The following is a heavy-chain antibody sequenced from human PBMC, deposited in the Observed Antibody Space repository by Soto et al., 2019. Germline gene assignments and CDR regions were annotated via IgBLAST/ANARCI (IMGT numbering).Heavy chain of an antibody. CDR3: ARFSGYGGFRDY. V-gene: IGHV4-30-4*01. CDR1: GGSISSGDYY. CDR2: IYYSGST. J-gene: IGHJ4*02. Sequence: QVQLQESGPGLVKPSQTLSLTCTVSGGSISSGDYYWSWIRQPPGKGLEWIGYIYYSGSTYYNPSQKGGVTISVDTPKNHSPRKLSSVTAADPAVYSGARFSGYGGFRDYGGRGTLVTVPS. D-gene: IGHD3-10*01.